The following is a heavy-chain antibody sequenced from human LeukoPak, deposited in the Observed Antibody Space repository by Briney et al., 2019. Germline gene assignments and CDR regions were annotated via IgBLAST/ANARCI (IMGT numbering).Heavy chain of an antibody. D-gene: IGHD5-18*01. V-gene: IGHV3-30*02. CDR1: GFTFSSYG. Sequence: GGSLRLSCAASGFTFSSYGMHWVRQTPGKGLEWVAFIRSDGSNKYYADSVKGRLTISRDNSKKTLYLQINSLRAEDTAVYYCAKEDRYGSVYWGQGTLVTVSP. CDR2: IRSDGSNK. J-gene: IGHJ4*02. CDR3: AKEDRYGSVY.